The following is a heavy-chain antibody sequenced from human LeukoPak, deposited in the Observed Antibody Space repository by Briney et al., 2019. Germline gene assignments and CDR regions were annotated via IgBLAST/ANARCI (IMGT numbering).Heavy chain of an antibody. CDR1: GYTFTSYY. CDR2: INPRNGST. Sequence: ASVKVSCKASGYTFTSYYMHWVRQAPGQGLEWMGIINPRNGSTSYAQKFQGRVTVTRDTSTSTVHMELSGLRSEDTAVYYCARDQEGFDYWGQGTLVTVSS. CDR3: ARDQEGFDY. J-gene: IGHJ4*02. V-gene: IGHV1-46*01.